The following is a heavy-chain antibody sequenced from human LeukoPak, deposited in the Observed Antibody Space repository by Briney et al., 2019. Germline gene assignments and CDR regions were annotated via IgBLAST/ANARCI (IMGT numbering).Heavy chain of an antibody. V-gene: IGHV1-18*01. CDR2: ISAYNGNT. CDR3: AREDCSSTSCYAVWGY. CDR1: GYTFTSYG. Sequence: ASVKVSCKASGYTFTSYGISWVRQAPGQGLEWMGWISAYNGNTNYAQKFQGRVTITADKSTSTAYMELSSLRSEDTAVYYCAREDCSSTSCYAVWGYWGQGTLVTVSS. D-gene: IGHD2-2*01. J-gene: IGHJ4*02.